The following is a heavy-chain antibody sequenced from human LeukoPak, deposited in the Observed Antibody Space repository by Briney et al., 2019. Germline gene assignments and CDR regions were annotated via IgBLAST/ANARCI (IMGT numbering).Heavy chain of an antibody. D-gene: IGHD3-3*01. Sequence: PGGSLRLSCVGSGFKFRAFPMHWVRQAPGKGLVWVSRISTDASSTTYADSVKGRFTISRDNAKNTLYLQMNSLRAEDTAVYYCAKNFYPSKRGFDYWGQGTLVTVSS. J-gene: IGHJ4*02. V-gene: IGHV3-74*01. CDR1: GFKFRAFP. CDR2: ISTDASST. CDR3: AKNFYPSKRGFDY.